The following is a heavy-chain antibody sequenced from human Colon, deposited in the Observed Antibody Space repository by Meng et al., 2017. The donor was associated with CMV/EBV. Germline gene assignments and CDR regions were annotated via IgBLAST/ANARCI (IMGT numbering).Heavy chain of an antibody. V-gene: IGHV3-11*01. Sequence: GESLKISCSASGFPLSGYYIMWIRQAPGKGLEYVAYISTSGSTVYYADSVMGRLTISRDNINNVVTLHMTSLRGDDAGVYYCARGNTGGDFYFFGLDLWGQGTTVTVSS. CDR2: ISTSGSTV. D-gene: IGHD3-10*01. J-gene: IGHJ6*02. CDR1: GFPLSGYY. CDR3: ARGNTGGDFYFFGLDL.